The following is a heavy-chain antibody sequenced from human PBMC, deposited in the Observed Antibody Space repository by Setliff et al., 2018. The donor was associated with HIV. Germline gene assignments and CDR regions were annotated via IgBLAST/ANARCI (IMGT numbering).Heavy chain of an antibody. V-gene: IGHV1-3*01. CDR1: GFIFTNYG. CDR2: INSGTGNT. D-gene: IGHD4-17*01. J-gene: IGHJ2*01. CDR3: ANSVTDASYWYFIH. Sequence: ASVKVSCKASGFIFTNYGVHWVRQAPGHSLEWMGFINSGTGNTIYSQKFQGRVTFSRDTSASTAYMELSSLRSEDTAVYYCANSVTDASYWYFIHWGRGSPVTVSS.